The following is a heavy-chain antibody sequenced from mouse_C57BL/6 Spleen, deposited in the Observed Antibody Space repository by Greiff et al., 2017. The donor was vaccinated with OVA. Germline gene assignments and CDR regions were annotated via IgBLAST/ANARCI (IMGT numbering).Heavy chain of an antibody. CDR2: IYPGDGDT. V-gene: IGHV1-82*01. J-gene: IGHJ4*01. CDR3: ARDTTVVAKGAMDY. CDR1: GYAFSSSW. D-gene: IGHD1-1*01. Sequence: LVESGPELVKPGASVKISCKASGYAFSSSWMNWVKQRPGKGLEWIGRIYPGDGDTNYNGKFKGKATLTADKSSSTAYMQLSSLTSEDYAVYFCARDTTVVAKGAMDYWGQGTSVTVSS.